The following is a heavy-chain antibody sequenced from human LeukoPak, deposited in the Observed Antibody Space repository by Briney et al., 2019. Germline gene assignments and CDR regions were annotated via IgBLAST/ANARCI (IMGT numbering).Heavy chain of an antibody. Sequence: PSETLSLTCTVSGGSISSSSYYWGWIRQPPGKGLEWIGSIYYSGSTYYNPSLKSRVTISVDTSKNQFSLKLSSVTAADTAIYYCARLTSGWYVIYWGQGTLVTVSS. J-gene: IGHJ4*02. CDR1: GGSISSSSYY. V-gene: IGHV4-39*01. D-gene: IGHD6-19*01. CDR3: ARLTSGWYVIY. CDR2: IYYSGST.